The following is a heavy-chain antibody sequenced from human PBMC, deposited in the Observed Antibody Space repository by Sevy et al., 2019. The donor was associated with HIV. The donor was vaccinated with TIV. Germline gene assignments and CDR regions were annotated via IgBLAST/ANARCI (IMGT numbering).Heavy chain of an antibody. CDR2: ISYDGSNK. J-gene: IGHJ4*02. CDR1: GFTFSSYA. D-gene: IGHD3-3*01. Sequence: GGSLRLSCAASGFTFSSYAMHWVRQAPGKGLEWVAVISYDGSNKYYADSVKGRFTISRDNSKNTLYLQMNSLRAEDMAVYYCARDLESGEGAFDYWGQGTLVTVSS. CDR3: ARDLESGEGAFDY. V-gene: IGHV3-30-3*01.